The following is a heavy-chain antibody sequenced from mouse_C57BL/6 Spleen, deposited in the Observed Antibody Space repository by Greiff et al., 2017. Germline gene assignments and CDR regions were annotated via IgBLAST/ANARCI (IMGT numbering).Heavy chain of an antibody. CDR1: GFTFTDYY. CDR2: IRNKANGYTT. J-gene: IGHJ1*03. CDR3: ARSFRYFDV. Sequence: EVTLVESGGGLVQPGGSLSLSCAASGFTFTDYYMSWVRQPPGKALEWLGFIRNKANGYTTEYSASVKGRFTISRDNSQSILYLQMNALRAEDSATYYCARSFRYFDVWGTGTTVTVSS. V-gene: IGHV7-3*01.